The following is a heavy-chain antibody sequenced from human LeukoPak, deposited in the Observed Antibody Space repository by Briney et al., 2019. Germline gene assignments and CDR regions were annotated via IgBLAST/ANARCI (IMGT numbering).Heavy chain of an antibody. V-gene: IGHV3-30-3*01. Sequence: GGSLRLSCTASGFTFSNFVMHWVRQPPGKGLQWVTEISYDGNKKTYVDSAKGRFTISRDNSKNTLYLQMNSLRDEDTAVYYCARGAQKILSFGEYPSDAFDIRGQGTMVSVSS. CDR3: ARGAQKILSFGEYPSDAFDI. D-gene: IGHD3-10*01. J-gene: IGHJ3*02. CDR2: ISYDGNKK. CDR1: GFTFSNFV.